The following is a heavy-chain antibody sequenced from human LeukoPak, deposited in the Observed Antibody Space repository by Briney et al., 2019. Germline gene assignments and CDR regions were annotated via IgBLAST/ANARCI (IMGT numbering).Heavy chain of an antibody. CDR1: GYTFTGYY. CDR3: ARDRLRLGDQWSS. D-gene: IGHD3-16*01. Sequence: ASVKVSCKASGYTFTGYYMHWVRQAPGQGLEWMGIINPSGGSTSYAQKFQGRVTMTRDMSTSTVYMELSSPRSEDTAVYYCARDRLRLGDQWSSWGQGTLVTVSS. J-gene: IGHJ4*02. V-gene: IGHV1-46*01. CDR2: INPSGGST.